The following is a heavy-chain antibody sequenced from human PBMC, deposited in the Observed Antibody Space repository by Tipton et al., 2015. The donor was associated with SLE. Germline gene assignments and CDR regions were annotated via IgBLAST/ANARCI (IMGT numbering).Heavy chain of an antibody. CDR3: VRERKYVVRFRELVAPDL. Sequence: TLSLTCTVSGGSISSYYWSWIRQPPGKGLEWIGEVTQSGATNYNPSLKSRVTISVDTSQTQFSLKLTSVTAADTAMYYCVRERKYVVRFRELVAPDLWGQGTAITVSS. CDR2: VTQSGAT. V-gene: IGHV4-34*01. D-gene: IGHD1-26*01. J-gene: IGHJ3*01. CDR1: GGSISSYY.